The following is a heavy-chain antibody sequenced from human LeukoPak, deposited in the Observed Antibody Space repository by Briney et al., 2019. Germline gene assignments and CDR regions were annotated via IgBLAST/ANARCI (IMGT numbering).Heavy chain of an antibody. J-gene: IGHJ4*02. CDR1: GFTFSSYA. V-gene: IGHV3-23*01. CDR3: ARQAAAGETFDY. CDR2: ISVSGGDT. Sequence: PGGSLRLSCAASGFTFSSYAMSWVRQAPGKELEWVSAISVSGGDTYYADSVKGRFIISRDNSKNTLYMQMNSLRAEDTAMYYCARQAAAGETFDYWGQGTLVTVSS. D-gene: IGHD6-13*01.